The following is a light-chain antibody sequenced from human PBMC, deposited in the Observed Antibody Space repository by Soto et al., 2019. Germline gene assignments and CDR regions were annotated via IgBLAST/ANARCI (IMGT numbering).Light chain of an antibody. CDR3: SSYTTSSTLV. CDR1: SSDIGGYNF. CDR2: DVT. J-gene: IGLJ3*02. Sequence: QSALTQPASVSGSPGQSITISCTGTSSDIGGYNFVSWYQQHPGKAPKLMIYDVTNLPPGLSDRFSGSKSGNTASLTISGLQAEDEADYYCSSYTTSSTLVFGGGTKLTVL. V-gene: IGLV2-14*03.